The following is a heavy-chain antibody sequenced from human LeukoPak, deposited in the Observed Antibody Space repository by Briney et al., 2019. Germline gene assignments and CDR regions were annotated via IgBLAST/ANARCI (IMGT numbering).Heavy chain of an antibody. CDR1: GFTFSSYS. J-gene: IGHJ3*02. D-gene: IGHD4-17*01. Sequence: GGSLRLSCAASGFTFSSYSLNWVRQAPGKGLEWVSSSSSSSSYIYNADSVKCRYTITRDNAQNSQYLQINGLRAEDTAVYYCATTSADYANYAFDIWGQGPMVTVSS. V-gene: IGHV3-21*01. CDR3: ATTSADYANYAFDI. CDR2: SSSSSSYI.